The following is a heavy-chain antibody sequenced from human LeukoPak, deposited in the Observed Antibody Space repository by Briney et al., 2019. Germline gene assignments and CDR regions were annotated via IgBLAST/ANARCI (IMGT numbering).Heavy chain of an antibody. Sequence: SETLSLTCAVYGGSFSGYYWSWIRQPPGKGLEWIGEINHSGSTNYNPSLKSRVTISVDTSKNQFSLKLSSVTAADTAVYYCARGESVEMATIIPSGGDNFDYWGQGTLVTVSS. D-gene: IGHD5-24*01. V-gene: IGHV4-34*01. CDR1: GGSFSGYY. CDR3: ARGESVEMATIIPSGGDNFDY. J-gene: IGHJ4*02. CDR2: INHSGST.